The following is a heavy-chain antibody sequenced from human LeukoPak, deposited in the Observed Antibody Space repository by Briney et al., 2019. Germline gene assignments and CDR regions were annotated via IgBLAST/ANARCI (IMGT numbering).Heavy chain of an antibody. J-gene: IGHJ4*02. CDR3: ARGAFQGSSWFDC. Sequence: GASVKVSCKASGYTFTGYYMHWVRQAPGQGLEWMGWINPNSGATNYAQNFQGRVTMTGDTSISTAYMELSRLRSDDTAVYYCARGAFQGSSWFDCRGQGTLVTDCS. V-gene: IGHV1-2*02. CDR1: GYTFTGYY. CDR2: INPNSGAT. D-gene: IGHD6-13*01.